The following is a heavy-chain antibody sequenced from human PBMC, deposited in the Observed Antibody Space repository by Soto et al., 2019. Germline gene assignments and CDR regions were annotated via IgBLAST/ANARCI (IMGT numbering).Heavy chain of an antibody. D-gene: IGHD6-19*01. CDR1: GYTFTSYD. CDR2: MNRNNGNT. Sequence: QVQLVQSGAEVKKPGASVKVSCKASGYTFTSYDINWVRQATGQGLEWMGWMNRNNGNTGYVQKFQGRVTMTSDTSLSTAYIELSNLRREDPDLYYGARGKWLDYWGQGTLVTVSS. J-gene: IGHJ4*02. V-gene: IGHV1-8*01. CDR3: ARGKWLDY.